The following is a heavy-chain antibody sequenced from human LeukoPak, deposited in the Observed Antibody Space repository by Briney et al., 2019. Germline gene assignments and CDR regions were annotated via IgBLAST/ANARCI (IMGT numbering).Heavy chain of an antibody. CDR2: IIPIFGTA. CDR1: GGTFSSYA. CDR3: ARDRVVAATRWFDP. J-gene: IGHJ5*02. D-gene: IGHD2-15*01. Sequence: ASVKVSCKASGGTFSSYATSWVRQAPGQGLEWMGGIIPIFGTANYAQKFQGRVTITTDESTSTAYMELSSLRSEDTAVYYCARDRVVAATRWFDPWGQGTLVTVSS. V-gene: IGHV1-69*05.